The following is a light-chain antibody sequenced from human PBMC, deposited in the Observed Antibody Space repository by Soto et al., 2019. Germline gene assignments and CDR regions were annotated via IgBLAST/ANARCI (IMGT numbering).Light chain of an antibody. J-gene: IGLJ2*01. Sequence: QSVLTQSPSASASLGASVKLTCTLSSGHSSYAIAWHQQQPEKDPRYLMKLNSDGSHSKGDGIPDRFSGSSSGAERYLTISILQSEDEADYYCQTWGTGIQVFGGGTKVTVL. CDR3: QTWGTGIQV. V-gene: IGLV4-69*01. CDR2: LNSDGSH. CDR1: SGHSSYA.